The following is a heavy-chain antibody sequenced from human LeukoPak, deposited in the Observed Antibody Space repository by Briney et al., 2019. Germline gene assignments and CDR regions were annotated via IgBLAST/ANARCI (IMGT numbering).Heavy chain of an antibody. CDR2: ISSSSSHI. CDR1: GFTFSSYS. D-gene: IGHD2-8*01. Sequence: PGGSLRLSCAASGFTFSSYSMNWVRQAPGKGLEWVSSISSSSSHIYYADSVKGRFTISRDNAKNSLYLQMNSLRAEDTAVYYCARDRGRCTNGVCRFDYWGQGTLVTVSS. V-gene: IGHV3-21*01. CDR3: ARDRGRCTNGVCRFDY. J-gene: IGHJ4*02.